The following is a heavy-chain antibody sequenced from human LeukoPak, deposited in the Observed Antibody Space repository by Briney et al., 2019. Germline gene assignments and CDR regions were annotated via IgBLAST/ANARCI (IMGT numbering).Heavy chain of an antibody. V-gene: IGHV1-3*01. CDR3: ARDNKVRDDFWSGYYDY. Sequence: ASEKVSCKASGYTFTTYAMNWVRQAPGQRLEWMGWINAGNGNTKYSENFQGRVTITRDTSASTAHMELSSLRSEDTAVYYCARDNKVRDDFWSGYYDYWGQGTLVTVSS. CDR1: GYTFTTYA. J-gene: IGHJ4*02. D-gene: IGHD3-3*01. CDR2: INAGNGNT.